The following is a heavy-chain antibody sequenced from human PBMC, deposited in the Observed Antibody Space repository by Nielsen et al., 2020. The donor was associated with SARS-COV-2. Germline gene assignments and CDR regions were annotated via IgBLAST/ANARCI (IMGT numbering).Heavy chain of an antibody. CDR3: ARYSYGYLPHLDY. J-gene: IGHJ4*02. CDR1: GGTFSSYA. Sequence: SVKVSCKASGGTFSSYAISWVRQAPGQGLEWMGGIIPIFGTANYAQKFQGRVTITADESTSTAYMELSSLKASDTAMYYCARYSYGYLPHLDYWGQGTLVTVSS. D-gene: IGHD5-18*01. V-gene: IGHV1-69*13. CDR2: IIPIFGTA.